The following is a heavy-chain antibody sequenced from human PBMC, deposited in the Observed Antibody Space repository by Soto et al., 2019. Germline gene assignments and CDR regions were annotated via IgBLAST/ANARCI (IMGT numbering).Heavy chain of an antibody. CDR2: INSDGSST. J-gene: IGHJ6*02. Sequence: SGGSLRLSCAASGFTFSSYWMHWVRQAPGKGLVWVSRINSDGSSTSYADSVKGRFTISRDNAKNTLYLQMNSLRAEDTAVYYCARATGYGSGSYLNYYYYYGMDVWGQGTTVTVSS. D-gene: IGHD3-10*01. CDR3: ARATGYGSGSYLNYYYYYGMDV. CDR1: GFTFSSYW. V-gene: IGHV3-74*01.